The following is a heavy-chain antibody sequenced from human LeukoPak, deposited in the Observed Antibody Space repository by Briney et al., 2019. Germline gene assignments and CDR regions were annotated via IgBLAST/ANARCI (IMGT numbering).Heavy chain of an antibody. J-gene: IGHJ4*02. CDR2: INWTGGST. D-gene: IGHD3-22*01. CDR3: ARDYYDSSAFDY. CDR1: GFTFDDYG. Sequence: TGGSLRLSCAASGFTFDDYGMSWVRQAPGKGLEWVSGINWTGGSTGYADSVKGRFTISRDNAKNSLYLQMNSLRAEDTALYHCARDYYDSSAFDYWGQGTLVTVSS. V-gene: IGHV3-20*01.